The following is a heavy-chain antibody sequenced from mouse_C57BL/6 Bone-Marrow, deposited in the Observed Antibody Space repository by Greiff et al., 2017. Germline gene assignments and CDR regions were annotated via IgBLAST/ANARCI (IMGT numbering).Heavy chain of an antibody. CDR2: IYPRSGNT. CDR3: ARSGDSDYSPIDY. D-gene: IGHD2-12*01. V-gene: IGHV1-81*01. Sequence: QVQLQQSGAELARPGASVKLSCKASGYTFTSYGISWVQQRTGQGLEWIGEIYPRSGNTYYNEKFKGKATLTADKSYRTAYRELRSLTSEESAVYSCARSGDSDYSPIDYWGQGTTLTVSS. J-gene: IGHJ2*01. CDR1: GYTFTSYG.